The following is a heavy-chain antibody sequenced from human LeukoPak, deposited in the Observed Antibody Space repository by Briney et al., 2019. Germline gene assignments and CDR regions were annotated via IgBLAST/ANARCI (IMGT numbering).Heavy chain of an antibody. D-gene: IGHD3-22*01. CDR2: INPNSGGT. CDR1: GYTFTGYY. J-gene: IGHJ4*02. V-gene: IGHV1-2*02. CDR3: ARAVDYYDSSGYGY. Sequence: ASVKVSCKASGYTFTGYYMHWVRQAPGQGLEWMGWINPNSGGTNYAQKFQGRVTMTRDTSISTAYMELRSLRSDDTAVYYCARAVDYYDSSGYGYWGQGTLVTVSS.